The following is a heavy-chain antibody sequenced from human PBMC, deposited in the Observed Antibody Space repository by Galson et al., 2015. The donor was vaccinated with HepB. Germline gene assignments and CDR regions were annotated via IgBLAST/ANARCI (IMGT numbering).Heavy chain of an antibody. D-gene: IGHD3-22*01. CDR2: ISGSGGST. V-gene: IGHV3-23*01. Sequence: SLRLSCAASGFTFSSYAMSWVRQAPGKGLEWVSAISGSGGSTYYADSVKGRFTISRDNSKNTLYLQMNSLRAEDTAVYYCAKDSRTGRYYDSSGYYYPAEYFQHWGQGTLVTVSS. J-gene: IGHJ1*01. CDR3: AKDSRTGRYYDSSGYYYPAEYFQH. CDR1: GFTFSSYA.